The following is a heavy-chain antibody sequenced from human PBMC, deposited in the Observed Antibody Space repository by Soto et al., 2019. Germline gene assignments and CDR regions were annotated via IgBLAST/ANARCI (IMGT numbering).Heavy chain of an antibody. CDR3: ARSVRLGDLSLRY. J-gene: IGHJ4*02. D-gene: IGHD3-16*02. Sequence: SETLSLTCTVSGGSIISPNFYWSWIRQHPGKGLEWIGYIYYRGRTYYNSSLKSRVTISLDTSKNQFSLRLSSVTAADTAVYWCARSVRLGDLSLRYWGQGTLVTVSS. V-gene: IGHV4-31*03. CDR1: GGSIISPNFY. CDR2: IYYRGRT.